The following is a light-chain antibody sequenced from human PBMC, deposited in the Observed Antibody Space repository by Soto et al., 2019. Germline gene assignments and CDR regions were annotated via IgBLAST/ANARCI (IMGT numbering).Light chain of an antibody. Sequence: EVVLTQSPGTLSLSPGDRATLSCRASQGVSANYLAWYQQKLGQAPRLLIYGASTRATGTPDRFSGNGSETDFTLTISRLEPEDFAVYHCHQYGSTPFTFGPGTKVYIK. CDR1: QGVSANY. CDR2: GAS. CDR3: HQYGSTPFT. V-gene: IGKV3-20*01. J-gene: IGKJ3*01.